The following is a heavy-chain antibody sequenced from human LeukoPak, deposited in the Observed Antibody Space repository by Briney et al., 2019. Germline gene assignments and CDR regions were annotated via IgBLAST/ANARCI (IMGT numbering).Heavy chain of an antibody. CDR3: ARGGGTIAAAGIPFDY. Sequence: GASVKVSCEASGYTLRDYYIYWVRQAPGQGLEWLGWLNPHSGGTNYAQKFQGRVTVTRDTSISTVYMELSSLTSDDTAVYYCARGGGTIAAAGIPFDYWGQGTLVTVSS. J-gene: IGHJ4*02. D-gene: IGHD6-13*01. CDR2: LNPHSGGT. V-gene: IGHV1-2*02. CDR1: GYTLRDYY.